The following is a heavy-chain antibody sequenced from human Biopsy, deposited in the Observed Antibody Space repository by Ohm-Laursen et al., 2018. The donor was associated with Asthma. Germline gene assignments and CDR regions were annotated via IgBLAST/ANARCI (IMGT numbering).Heavy chain of an antibody. Sequence: ASVKVSCKISGYSLTDLSMHWVRQAPGQGLEWMGGHDPEEGGTVNARRFQGRVTMTEDTSTDTAYMEPSSLSSDDPAVYYCASDFPKDYVRYNFQFWGRGTLVTVSS. V-gene: IGHV1-24*01. D-gene: IGHD4-17*01. J-gene: IGHJ4*02. CDR1: GYSLTDLS. CDR2: HDPEEGGT. CDR3: ASDFPKDYVRYNFQF.